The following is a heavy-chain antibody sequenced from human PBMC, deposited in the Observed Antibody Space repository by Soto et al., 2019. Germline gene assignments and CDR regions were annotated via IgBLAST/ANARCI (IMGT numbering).Heavy chain of an antibody. Sequence: EVQVVESGGGLVQPGESLRLSCAASGFSFSDSWMHWVRQAPGKGLMWVSRINSDGRSPNYADYVKGRFTVSRDNSRIPLYLQMSSLRAEDAAGYYCARGNQGFDPWGQGTLVTVSS. J-gene: IGHJ5*02. CDR2: INSDGRSP. CDR1: GFSFSDSW. CDR3: ARGNQGFDP. V-gene: IGHV3-74*01.